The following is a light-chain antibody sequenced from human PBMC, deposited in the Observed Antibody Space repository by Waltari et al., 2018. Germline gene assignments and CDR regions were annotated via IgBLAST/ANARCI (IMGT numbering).Light chain of an antibody. CDR2: EVS. V-gene: IGLV2-8*01. CDR1: RRTVGVYTI. J-gene: IGLJ2*01. CDR3: DSYAGNNDRV. Sequence: QPALTQPPPPPGPPGRPAPISATDPRRTVGVYTIASWYHQHPGKAPKLIIYEVSKRPSGVPDRFSGSKSGNTAFLAVSGLQAEDEADYYCDSYAGNNDRVFGGGTKLTVL.